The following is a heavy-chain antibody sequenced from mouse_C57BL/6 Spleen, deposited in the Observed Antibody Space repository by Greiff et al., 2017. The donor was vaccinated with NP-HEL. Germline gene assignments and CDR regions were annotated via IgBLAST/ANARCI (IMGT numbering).Heavy chain of an antibody. D-gene: IGHD2-1*01. J-gene: IGHJ1*03. CDR3: ARSYGNSRRYWYFDV. CDR1: GYTFTSYG. V-gene: IGHV1-81*01. CDR2: IYPRSGNT. Sequence: VQLQQSGAELARPGASVKLSCKASGYTFTSYGISWVKQRTGQGLEWIGEIYPRSGNTYYNEKFKGKATLTADKSSSTAYMELRSLPSEDSAVYFGARSYGNSRRYWYFDVWGTGTTVTVSS.